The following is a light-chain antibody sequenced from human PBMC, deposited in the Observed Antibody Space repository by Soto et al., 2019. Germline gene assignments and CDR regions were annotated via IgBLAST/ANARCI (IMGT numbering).Light chain of an antibody. CDR1: QSVDIY. Sequence: EVVLTQSPDTLSLSPGESATLSCRASQSVDIYLAWYQQKPGQAPRLLIYDAYNRATGIPARFSGSGSGTDFTLTISSLEPEDFAVYYCQQRRIWPPLTFGGGTKVEIK. J-gene: IGKJ4*01. V-gene: IGKV3-11*01. CDR3: QQRRIWPPLT. CDR2: DAY.